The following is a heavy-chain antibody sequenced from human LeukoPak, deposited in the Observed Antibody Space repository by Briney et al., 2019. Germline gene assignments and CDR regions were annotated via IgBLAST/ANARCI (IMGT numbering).Heavy chain of an antibody. Sequence: PGGSLRLSCAASGFTLSSYAMSWVRQAPGKGLEWASAISGSGGSTYYADSVKGRFTISRDNSKNTLYLQMNSLRAEDTAVYYCAKDQVAYDNWFDPWGQGTLVTVSS. D-gene: IGHD2-15*01. V-gene: IGHV3-23*01. J-gene: IGHJ5*02. CDR1: GFTLSSYA. CDR3: AKDQVAYDNWFDP. CDR2: ISGSGGST.